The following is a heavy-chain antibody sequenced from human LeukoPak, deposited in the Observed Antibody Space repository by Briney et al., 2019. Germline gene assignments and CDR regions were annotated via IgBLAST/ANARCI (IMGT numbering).Heavy chain of an antibody. D-gene: IGHD6-19*01. CDR3: ASFPGYSSGWPFDY. Sequence: SETLSLTCTVSGGSISSYYWSWIRQPPGKGLEWIGYIYYSGSTNYNPSLKSRVTISVDTSKNQFSLKLSSVTAADAAVYYCASFPGYSSGWPFDYWGQGTLVTVSS. CDR1: GGSISSYY. V-gene: IGHV4-59*01. J-gene: IGHJ4*02. CDR2: IYYSGST.